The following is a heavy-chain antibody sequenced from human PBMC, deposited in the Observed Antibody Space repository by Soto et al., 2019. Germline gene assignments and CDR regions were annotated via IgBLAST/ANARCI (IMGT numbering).Heavy chain of an antibody. CDR3: ARDTGDGTFDF. D-gene: IGHD7-27*01. Sequence: ASVKVSCKASGYTFSSYAMHWVRQAPGQRLEWMGWINAGYGNTKSSQKFQDRVTVSRDTSASTAYMELTSLRSEDTAVYYCARDTGDGTFDFWGQGTLVTVSS. J-gene: IGHJ4*02. CDR1: GYTFSSYA. CDR2: INAGYGNT. V-gene: IGHV1-3*01.